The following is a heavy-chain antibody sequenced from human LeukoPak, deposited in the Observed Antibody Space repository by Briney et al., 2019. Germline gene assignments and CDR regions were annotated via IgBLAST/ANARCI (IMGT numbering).Heavy chain of an antibody. V-gene: IGHV3-7*01. CDR1: GFTFSSHW. Sequence: TGGSLRLSCAASGFTFSSHWMTWVRQAPGKGLEWLANIKQDGSEKYYVDSVKGRFTISRDNAKNSLYLQMNSLRAEDTAVYYCAISRNPYWGQGTLVTVSS. CDR2: IKQDGSEK. J-gene: IGHJ4*02. CDR3: AISRNPY.